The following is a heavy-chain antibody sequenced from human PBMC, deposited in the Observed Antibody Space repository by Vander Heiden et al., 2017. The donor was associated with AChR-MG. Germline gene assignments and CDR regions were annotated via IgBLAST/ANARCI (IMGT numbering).Heavy chain of an antibody. Sequence: QVQLQESGPGLVKPSETLSLTCAVSGYSISSGYYWGWLRQPPGKGLEWIGSIYHSGSTYYNPSLKSRVTISVDTSKNQFSLKLSSVTAADTAVYYCAREGPTTVTGDYWGQGTLVTVSS. D-gene: IGHD4-17*01. CDR1: GYSISSGYY. CDR3: AREGPTTVTGDY. CDR2: IYHSGST. V-gene: IGHV4-38-2*02. J-gene: IGHJ4*02.